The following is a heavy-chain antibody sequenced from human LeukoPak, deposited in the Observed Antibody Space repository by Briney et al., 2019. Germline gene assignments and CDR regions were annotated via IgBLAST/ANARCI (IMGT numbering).Heavy chain of an antibody. J-gene: IGHJ4*02. CDR2: IYYSGST. CDR3: ARSVAARRSLDY. V-gene: IGHV4-59*08. Sequence: PSETLSLTCTVSGGSIGTYSWNWIRQPPGKGLEWIGYIYYSGSTNYNPSLKSRVTISVDTSKNQFSLKLSSVTAADTAVYYCARSVAARRSLDYWGQGTLVTVSS. CDR1: GGSIGTYS. D-gene: IGHD6-6*01.